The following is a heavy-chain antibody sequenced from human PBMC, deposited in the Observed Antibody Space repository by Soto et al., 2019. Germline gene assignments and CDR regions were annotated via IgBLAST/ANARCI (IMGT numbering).Heavy chain of an antibody. CDR1: GFIFSAYE. CDR3: ARVYEPFKFFDC. Sequence: EVLLVESGGGLVQPGGSLTLSCAASGFIFSAYEINWVRQAPGKGLECVSYISSSGSTIYYADAVKGRFTISRDNAKNSLYQKMNSLRAEHTAVYYCARVYEPFKFFDCWGQGTLVTVAS. V-gene: IGHV3-48*03. D-gene: IGHD5-12*01. CDR2: ISSSGSTI. J-gene: IGHJ4*02.